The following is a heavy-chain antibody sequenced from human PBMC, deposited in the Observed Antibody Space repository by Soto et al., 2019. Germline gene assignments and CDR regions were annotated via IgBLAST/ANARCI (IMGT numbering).Heavy chain of an antibody. CDR2: INHSGST. CDR3: ARANIYCSGGRCFRPFDY. D-gene: IGHD2-15*01. CDR1: GGSFSGYY. Sequence: PSETLSLTCAVYGGSFSGYYWSWIRQPPGKGLEWIGEINHSGSTNYNPSLKSRATISVDTSKNQFSLKLSSVTAADTAVYYCARANIYCSGGRCFRPFDYWGQGTPVTVSS. J-gene: IGHJ4*02. V-gene: IGHV4-34*01.